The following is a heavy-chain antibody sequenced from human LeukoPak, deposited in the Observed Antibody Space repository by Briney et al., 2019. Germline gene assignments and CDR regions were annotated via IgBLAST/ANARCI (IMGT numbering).Heavy chain of an antibody. J-gene: IGHJ4*02. D-gene: IGHD3-10*01. CDR3: ARGSSGSYHTPIGY. CDR1: EFTFSSYS. Sequence: GGSLRLSCAASEFTFSSYSMNWVRQAPGKGLEWVSSISSSSSYIYYADSVKGRFTISRDNAKNSLYLQMNSLRSEDTAVYYCARGSSGSYHTPIGYWGQGTLVTVSS. V-gene: IGHV3-21*01. CDR2: ISSSSSYI.